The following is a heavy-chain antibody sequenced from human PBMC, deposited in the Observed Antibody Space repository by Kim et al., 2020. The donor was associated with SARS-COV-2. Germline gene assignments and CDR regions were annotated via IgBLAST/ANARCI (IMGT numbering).Heavy chain of an antibody. Sequence: RFTISRDNAKNSLYLQMNSLRAEDTAVYYCARERYSSGWSRPYYYYGMDVWGQGTTVTVSS. J-gene: IGHJ6*02. CDR3: ARERYSSGWSRPYYYYGMDV. V-gene: IGHV3-11*04. D-gene: IGHD6-19*01.